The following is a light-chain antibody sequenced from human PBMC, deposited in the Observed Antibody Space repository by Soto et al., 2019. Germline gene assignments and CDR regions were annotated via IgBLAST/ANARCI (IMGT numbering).Light chain of an antibody. CDR1: SSDVGGYNY. J-gene: IGLJ3*02. V-gene: IGLV2-14*01. CDR2: EVN. Sequence: QSVLTQPASVSGSLGQSITISCTGTSSDVGGYNYVSWYQQHPGKVPKLIIYEVNNRPSVVSNRFSVSKSANTASLTISALQADDEADYYCTSFTRSSTQVFGVGTKVTVL. CDR3: TSFTRSSTQV.